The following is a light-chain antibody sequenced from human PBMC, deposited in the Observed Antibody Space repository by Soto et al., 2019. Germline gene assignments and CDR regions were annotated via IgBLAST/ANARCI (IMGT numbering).Light chain of an antibody. V-gene: IGKV3-20*01. CDR1: QSVSSSY. CDR2: GVS. J-gene: IGKJ4*01. CDR3: QRYGSSPLT. Sequence: EIVLTQSPGTLSLSPGERATLSCRASQSVSSSYLAWYQQKPGQAPRLLIYGVSSRATGIPDRFSGSGSRTDFTLTISILEPEDFAVYYCQRYGSSPLTFGGGTKVEIK.